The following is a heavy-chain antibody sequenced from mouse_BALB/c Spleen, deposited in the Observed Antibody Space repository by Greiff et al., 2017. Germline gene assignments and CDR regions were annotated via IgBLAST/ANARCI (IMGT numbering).Heavy chain of an antibody. Sequence: QVQLQQPGAELVKPGAPVKLSCKASGYTFTSYWMNWVKQRPGRGLEWIGRIDPSDSETHYNQKFKDKATLTVDKSSSTAYIQLSSLTSEDSAVYYCARSKYGNYEGGAMDYWGQGTSVTVSS. CDR3: ARSKYGNYEGGAMDY. V-gene: IGHV1-69*02. D-gene: IGHD2-10*02. CDR2: IDPSDSET. CDR1: GYTFTSYW. J-gene: IGHJ4*01.